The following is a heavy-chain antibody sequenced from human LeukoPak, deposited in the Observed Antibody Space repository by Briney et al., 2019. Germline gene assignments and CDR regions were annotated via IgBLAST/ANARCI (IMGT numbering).Heavy chain of an antibody. V-gene: IGHV3-9*01. J-gene: IGHJ4*02. D-gene: IGHD3-10*01. CDR1: GFTFDDYA. CDR3: AKDVSYYYGSGSYYKGYFDY. CDR2: ISWNSGSI. Sequence: SLRLSCAAAGFTFDDYAMHWVRQAPGKGLEWVSGISWNSGSIGYADSVKGRFTISRDNAKNSLYLQMNSPRDEDTALYYCAKDVSYYYGSGSYYKGYFDYWGQGTLVTVSS.